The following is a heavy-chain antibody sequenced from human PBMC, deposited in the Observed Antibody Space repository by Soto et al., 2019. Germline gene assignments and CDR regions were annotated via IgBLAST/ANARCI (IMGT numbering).Heavy chain of an antibody. J-gene: IGHJ4*02. V-gene: IGHV5-51*01. CDR2: IYPSDSDT. D-gene: IGHD3-16*01. Sequence: GEALKISCKGSGYNFAGYLIAWVRQMPGKGLELMGIIYPSDSDTRYRPSFQGQVTISADKSISSAYLQWSSLRASDTAMYYCARGGVSTRTSVYWCQGTPVTVS. CDR3: ARGGVSTRTSVY. CDR1: GYNFAGYL.